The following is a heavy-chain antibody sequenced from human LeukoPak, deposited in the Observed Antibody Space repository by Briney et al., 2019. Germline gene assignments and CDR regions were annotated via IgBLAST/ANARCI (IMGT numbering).Heavy chain of an antibody. J-gene: IGHJ4*02. V-gene: IGHV3-23*01. CDR2: IGGGGGST. CDR3: AKGSGYSAYDHVDY. CDR1: GFTFNIYG. Sequence: GGSLRLSCAASGFTFNIYGMTWVRQSPGKGLEWVSGIGGGGGSTYYADSVKGRFIISRDNSKNTLYLQMNSLRVEDTAVYYCAKGSGYSAYDHVDYWGQGTLVTVS. D-gene: IGHD5-12*01.